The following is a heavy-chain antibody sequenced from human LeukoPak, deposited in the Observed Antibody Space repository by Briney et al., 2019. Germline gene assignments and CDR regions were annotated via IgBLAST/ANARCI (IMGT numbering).Heavy chain of an antibody. CDR1: GFIFSSYE. D-gene: IGHD3-3*01. CDR3: ARVAPGIFYFDY. CDR2: ISSHARTT. V-gene: IGHV3-48*03. J-gene: IGHJ4*02. Sequence: GGSLRLSCAASGFIFSSYEMNWVRQAPGKGLEWVSYISSHARTTYNADSVKGRFTISRDNAKNSLYLQMDSLRAEDTAVYYCARVAPGIFYFDYWGQGTLVTVSS.